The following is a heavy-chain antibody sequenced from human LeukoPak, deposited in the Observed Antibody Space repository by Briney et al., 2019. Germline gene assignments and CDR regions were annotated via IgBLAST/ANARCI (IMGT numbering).Heavy chain of an antibody. Sequence: ASVKVSCKASGYTYPSYFMHWVRQAPGQGLEWMGIINPTGGSTTYAQKFQGRVTMTRDTSTSTVYMELSSLRSDDTAVYYCARTAARRFDYWGQGTLVTVSS. D-gene: IGHD6-6*01. CDR3: ARTAARRFDY. CDR1: GYTYPSYF. CDR2: INPTGGST. V-gene: IGHV1-46*01. J-gene: IGHJ4*02.